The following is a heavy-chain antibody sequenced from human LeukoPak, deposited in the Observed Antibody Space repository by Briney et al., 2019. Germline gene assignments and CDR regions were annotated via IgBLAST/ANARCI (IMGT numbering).Heavy chain of an antibody. J-gene: IGHJ4*02. CDR3: ARDLGSGWYPSLDY. V-gene: IGHV3-33*01. CDR2: IWYDGSNK. Sequence: GGSLRLSCAASGFTFSSYGMHWVRQAPGKGLEWVAVIWYDGSNKYYADSVKGRFTISRDNSKNTLYLQMNSLRVEDTAVYYCARDLGSGWYPSLDYWGQGTLVTVSS. D-gene: IGHD6-19*01. CDR1: GFTFSSYG.